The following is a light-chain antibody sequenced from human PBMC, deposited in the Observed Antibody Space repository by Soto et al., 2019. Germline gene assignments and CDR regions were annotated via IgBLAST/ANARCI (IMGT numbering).Light chain of an antibody. V-gene: IGLV2-8*01. CDR1: SSDVGAYNY. Sequence: QSALTQPPSASGSPGQSVTISCTGTSSDVGAYNYVSWYQQHPGKAPKLMIYEVSKRPSGVPDRFSGSKSGNTASLTVSGLQAEDEADYSCSSHAGSNNYVFGNGTKVTVL. CDR2: EVS. J-gene: IGLJ1*01. CDR3: SSHAGSNNYV.